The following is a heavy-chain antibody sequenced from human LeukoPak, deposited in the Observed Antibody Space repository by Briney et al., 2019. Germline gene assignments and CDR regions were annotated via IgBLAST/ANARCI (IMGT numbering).Heavy chain of an antibody. Sequence: GGSLRLSCAASGFTFSSYAMHWVRQAPGKGLEWVAVISYDGSNKYYADSVKGRFTISRDNSKNTLYLQMNSLRAEDTAVYYCASDRGYRTLEFYFDYWGQGTLVTVSS. CDR3: ASDRGYRTLEFYFDY. V-gene: IGHV3-30*04. J-gene: IGHJ4*02. D-gene: IGHD3-10*01. CDR2: ISYDGSNK. CDR1: GFTFSSYA.